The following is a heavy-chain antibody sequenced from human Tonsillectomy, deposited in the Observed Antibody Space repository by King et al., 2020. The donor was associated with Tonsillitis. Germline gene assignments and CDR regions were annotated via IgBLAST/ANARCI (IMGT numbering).Heavy chain of an antibody. Sequence: VQLQESGPGLVKPSQTLSLTCSVSGGSISSGFYYWNWIRQHPGKGLEWIGYIYYSGSTYYNPSLKSRVTISVDTSKNQFSLKLSSVTAADTAVYYCAGSLFRGVSPFRHWGQGTPGPVSP. CDR1: GGSISSGFYY. V-gene: IGHV4-31*03. CDR3: AGSLFRGVSPFRH. D-gene: IGHD3-10*01. J-gene: IGHJ4*02. CDR2: IYYSGST.